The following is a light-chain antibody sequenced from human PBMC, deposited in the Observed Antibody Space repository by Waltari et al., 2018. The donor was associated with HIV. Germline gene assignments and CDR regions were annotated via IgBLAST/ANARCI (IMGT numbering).Light chain of an antibody. Sequence: SSELTQDPSVSVALGQTGRIKCKGESLRRYYVSWYQQKPGQAPVLLIYDKNKRPSGIPDRFSGSTSRNTATLTITGAQSEDEADYFCSCRDTESIPQILFGGGTKVTVL. J-gene: IGLJ2*01. CDR1: SLRRYY. CDR3: SCRDTESIPQIL. CDR2: DKN. V-gene: IGLV3-19*01.